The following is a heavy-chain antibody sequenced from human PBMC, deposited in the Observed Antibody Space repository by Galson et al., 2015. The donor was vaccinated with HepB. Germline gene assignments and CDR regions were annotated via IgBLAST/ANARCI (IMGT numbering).Heavy chain of an antibody. D-gene: IGHD2-2*01. CDR1: GFTFSSYG. V-gene: IGHV3-30*18. Sequence: SLRLSCAASGFTFSSYGMHWVRQAPGKGLEWVAVISYDGSNKYYADSVKGRFTISRDNSKNTLYLQMSSLRPEGTAVYYCAKLGYCSTTSCSYYFDYWGQGTLVTVSS. CDR2: ISYDGSNK. J-gene: IGHJ4*02. CDR3: AKLGYCSTTSCSYYFDY.